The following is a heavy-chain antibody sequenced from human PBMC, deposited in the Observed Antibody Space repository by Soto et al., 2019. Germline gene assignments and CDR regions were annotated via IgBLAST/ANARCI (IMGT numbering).Heavy chain of an antibody. CDR1: GGTFSSYA. Sequence: QVQLVQSGAEVKKPGSSVKVSCKASGGTFSSYAISWVRQAPGQGLEWMGGIIPIFGTANYAQKFQGRVTITADESTSKAYMELSSMRSEDTAVYYCARERLYCSGGSCYSNWGQGTLVTVSS. CDR3: ARERLYCSGGSCYSN. D-gene: IGHD2-15*01. J-gene: IGHJ4*02. V-gene: IGHV1-69*12. CDR2: IIPIFGTA.